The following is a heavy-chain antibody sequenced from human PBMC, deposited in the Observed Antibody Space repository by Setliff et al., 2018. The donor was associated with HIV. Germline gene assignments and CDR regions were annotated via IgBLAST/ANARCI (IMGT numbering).Heavy chain of an antibody. D-gene: IGHD3-10*01. V-gene: IGHV1-2*02. CDR1: GYTFTAYF. J-gene: IGHJ5*02. CDR3: ARGGYYTSGTWFDP. Sequence: GASVKVSCKTAGYTFTAYFLQWVRQAPGQGLEWIGWISPNTGDTGIALKFQGRVTMTRDTSTSTTYLELDRLKYDDTAICYCARGGYYTSGTWFDPWGQGTLVTVSS. CDR2: ISPNTGDT.